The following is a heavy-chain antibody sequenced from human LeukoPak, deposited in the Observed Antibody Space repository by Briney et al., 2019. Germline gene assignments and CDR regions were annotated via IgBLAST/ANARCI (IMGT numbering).Heavy chain of an antibody. V-gene: IGHV4-39*01. D-gene: IGHD1-26*01. CDR1: GGSISSSSYY. J-gene: IGHJ5*02. Sequence: SETLSLTCTVSGGSISSSSYYWGWIRQPPGKGLEWIGSIYYSGTTYYNSSLKSRVTISVDTSKNQFSLKLSSVTAADTAVYYCARQGYSGSYSSWFDPWGQGTLVTVSS. CDR2: IYYSGTT. CDR3: ARQGYSGSYSSWFDP.